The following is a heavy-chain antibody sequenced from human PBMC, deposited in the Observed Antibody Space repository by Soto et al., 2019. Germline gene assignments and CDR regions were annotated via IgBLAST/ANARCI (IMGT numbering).Heavy chain of an antibody. CDR3: ARGGGVGVAGSAAFDM. D-gene: IGHD3-3*01. J-gene: IGHJ3*02. CDR2: INPATGAA. Sequence: QLHLVHSGAVVKKPGASVTVSCSASGYPVTAYYMHWVRQAPGRGREWMGGINPATGAAKYTQAFQGRVTMTRDTSTSTVFMELSGPTSEDTAVFFCARGGGVGVAGSAAFDMWGQGTLVTVSS. V-gene: IGHV1-2*02. CDR1: GYPVTAYY.